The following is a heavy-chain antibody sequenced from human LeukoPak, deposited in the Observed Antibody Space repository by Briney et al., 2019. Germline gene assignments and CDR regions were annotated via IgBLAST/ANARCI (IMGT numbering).Heavy chain of an antibody. CDR2: IYYSGST. V-gene: IGHV4-39*01. CDR1: GDSISSTSYY. J-gene: IGHJ4*02. D-gene: IGHD2-2*01. CDR3: ARRRYCSSTSCYWDY. Sequence: TSETLSLTCTVSGDSISSTSYYWGWIRQPPGRGLEWLGTIYYSGSTYYNPSLKSRVTISVDTSNNEFSLNLSSVTAADTAVYYCARRRYCSSTSCYWDYWGQGTLVTVSS.